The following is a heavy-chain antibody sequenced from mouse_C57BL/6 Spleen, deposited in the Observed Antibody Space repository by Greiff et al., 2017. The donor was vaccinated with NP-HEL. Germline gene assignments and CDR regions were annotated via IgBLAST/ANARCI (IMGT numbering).Heavy chain of an antibody. CDR1: GFSLTSYG. Sequence: QVQLQQSGPGLVQPSQSLSITCTVSGFSLTSYGVHWVRQSPGKGLEWLGVIWRGGSTDYNAAFMSRLSITKDNSKSQVFFKMNSLQADDTAIYYCAKTFYDYDALFDYWGQGTTLTVSS. CDR3: AKTFYDYDALFDY. V-gene: IGHV2-5*01. J-gene: IGHJ2*01. CDR2: IWRGGST. D-gene: IGHD2-4*01.